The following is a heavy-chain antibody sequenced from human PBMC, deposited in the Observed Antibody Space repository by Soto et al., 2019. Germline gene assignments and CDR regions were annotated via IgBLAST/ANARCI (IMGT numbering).Heavy chain of an antibody. Sequence: SGPTLVNPTETLTLTCTFSGFSLSTSAVGVGWIRQPPRKALEWLALIYWDDDKRYSPSLRSRLTITKDTSKNQVVLTMTNMDPVDTATYYCAHHLEATNFDYWGQGTMVTVSS. V-gene: IGHV2-5*02. CDR2: IYWDDDK. CDR3: AHHLEATNFDY. D-gene: IGHD5-12*01. J-gene: IGHJ4*02. CDR1: GFSLSTSAVG.